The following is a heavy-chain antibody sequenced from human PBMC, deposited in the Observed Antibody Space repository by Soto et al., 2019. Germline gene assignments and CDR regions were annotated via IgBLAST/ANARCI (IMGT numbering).Heavy chain of an antibody. J-gene: IGHJ4*02. Sequence: GGSLRLSYAASGFTFSSYAMSWVRQAPGKGLEWVSAISGSGGSTYYADSVKGRFTISRDNSKNTLYLQMNSLRAEDTAVYYCATRGGNYYGSGSYYVDYWGQGTLVTVSS. CDR3: ATRGGNYYGSGSYYVDY. CDR2: ISGSGGST. V-gene: IGHV3-23*01. CDR1: GFTFSSYA. D-gene: IGHD3-10*01.